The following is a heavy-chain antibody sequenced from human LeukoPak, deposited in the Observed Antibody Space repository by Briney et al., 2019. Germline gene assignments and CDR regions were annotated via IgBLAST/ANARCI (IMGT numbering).Heavy chain of an antibody. J-gene: IGHJ4*02. Sequence: KASETLSLTCAVSGGSISSRDYSWSWIRLPPGKGLEWIGSVYHGGTTYYNPSLKSRVTISEDRSKNQFSLKLSSVTAADTAMYFCARSPRNDYFDSWGQGTLVTVSS. V-gene: IGHV4-30-2*01. CDR2: VYHGGTT. CDR3: ARSPRNDYFDS. CDR1: GGSISSRDYS.